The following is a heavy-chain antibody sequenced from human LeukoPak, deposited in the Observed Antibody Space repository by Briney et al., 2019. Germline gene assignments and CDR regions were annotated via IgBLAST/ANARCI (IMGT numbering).Heavy chain of an antibody. CDR3: GIFMDVVPGTMS. J-gene: IGHJ4*02. Sequence: SETLSLTCGVYAGSLTNYFCHWIRQAPGKGLEWVGEISHGGITKHNPSLKSRVTMSQGTSKRQFSLKMNSMTAADTGVYYCGIFMDVVPGTMSWGLGTLVTVSS. D-gene: IGHD3-22*01. CDR1: AGSLTNYF. V-gene: IGHV4-34*01. CDR2: ISHGGIT.